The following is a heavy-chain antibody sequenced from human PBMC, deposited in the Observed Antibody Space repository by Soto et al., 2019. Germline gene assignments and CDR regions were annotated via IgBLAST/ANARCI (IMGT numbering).Heavy chain of an antibody. CDR2: IYPSDSQT. J-gene: IGHJ5*02. V-gene: IGHV5-51*01. CDR3: ARHGFYGDYSSNYFDP. D-gene: IGHD4-17*01. Sequence: GESLNISCKGSGYSFSNWWIAWVRQMPGKGLEYMGIIYPSDSQTRYSPSFQGQVTISADKSISTAYLQWSSLKASDTAIYYCARHGFYGDYSSNYFDPWGQGTLVTVSS. CDR1: GYSFSNWW.